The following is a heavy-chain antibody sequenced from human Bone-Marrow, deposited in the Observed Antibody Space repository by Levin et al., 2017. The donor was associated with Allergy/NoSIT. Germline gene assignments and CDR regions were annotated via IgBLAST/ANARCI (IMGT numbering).Heavy chain of an antibody. V-gene: IGHV3-30*18. D-gene: IGHD2-15*01. CDR1: GFTFSSYG. Sequence: GGSLRLSCAASGFTFSSYGMHWVRQAPGKGLEWVAVISYDGSNKYYADSVKGRFTISRDNSKNTLYLQMNSLRAEDTAVYYCAKELAGCDIVVVVAAKVYFDYWGQGTLVTVSS. J-gene: IGHJ4*02. CDR2: ISYDGSNK. CDR3: AKELAGCDIVVVVAAKVYFDY.